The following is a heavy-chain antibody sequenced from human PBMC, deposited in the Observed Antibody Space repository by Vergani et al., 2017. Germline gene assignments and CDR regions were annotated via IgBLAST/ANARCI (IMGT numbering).Heavy chain of an antibody. CDR3: SMFRGVIIGSFVWFDP. J-gene: IGHJ5*02. Sequence: QVQLQESGPGLVKPSQTLSLTCTVSGGSISSGGYYWSWIRQHPGKGLEWIGYIYYSGSTYYNPSLKSRVTISVDTSKNQFSLKLSSVTAADTAVYYCSMFRGVIIGSFVWFDPWGQGTLVTVSS. CDR1: GGSISSGGYY. V-gene: IGHV4-31*03. CDR2: IYYSGST. D-gene: IGHD3-10*01.